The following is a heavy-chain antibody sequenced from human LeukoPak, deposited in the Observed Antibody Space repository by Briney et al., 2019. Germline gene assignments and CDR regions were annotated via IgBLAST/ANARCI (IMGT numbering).Heavy chain of an antibody. Sequence: SETLSLTCTVSGGSISSSSYYWGWIRQPPGKGLEWIGSIYYSGSTYYNPSLKSRVTISVETSKNQFSLKLSSVTAADTAVYYCARRYSSSWNYYYHYWGQGKLVTVSS. CDR3: ARRYSSSWNYYYHY. CDR1: GGSISSSSYY. J-gene: IGHJ4*02. CDR2: IYYSGST. V-gene: IGHV4-39*01. D-gene: IGHD6-13*01.